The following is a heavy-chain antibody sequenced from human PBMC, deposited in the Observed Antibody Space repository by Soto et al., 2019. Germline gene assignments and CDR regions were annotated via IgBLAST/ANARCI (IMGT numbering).Heavy chain of an antibody. CDR1: SGSISGNDW. D-gene: IGHD5-18*01. CDR2: IYHTGST. CDR3: AKTRGYSYGYNAFDI. V-gene: IGHV4-4*02. Sequence: SETLSLTCAVSSGSISGNDWWSWVRQPPGKGLEWIGQIYHTGSTNYNPSLTSLVTISVDKSQNQFSLNLRSVTAADTAFYYCAKTRGYSYGYNAFDIWGQGTMVTVSS. J-gene: IGHJ3*02.